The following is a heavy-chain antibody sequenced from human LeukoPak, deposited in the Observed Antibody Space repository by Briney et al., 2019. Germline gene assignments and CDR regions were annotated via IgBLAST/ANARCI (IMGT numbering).Heavy chain of an antibody. V-gene: IGHV3-48*03. Sequence: GGSLRLSCAASGFTFSSYEMNWVRQAPGKGLEWVPYISSSGSTIYYADSVKGRFTISRDNAKNSLYLQMKSLRAEDTALYYCARRGYHDYSGFDYWGQGTLVTVSS. CDR3: ARRGYHDYSGFDY. D-gene: IGHD1-26*01. J-gene: IGHJ4*02. CDR2: ISSSGSTI. CDR1: GFTFSSYE.